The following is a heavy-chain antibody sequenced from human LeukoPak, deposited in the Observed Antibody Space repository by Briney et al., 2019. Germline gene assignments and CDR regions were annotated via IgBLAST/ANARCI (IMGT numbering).Heavy chain of an antibody. CDR1: GFTFSSYG. Sequence: AGGSLRLSCAASGFTFSSYGMHWVRQAPGKGLEWVAVISYDGSNKYYADSVKGRFTISRDNSKNTLYLQMNSLRAEDTAVYYCAKVGYSSSWYYFDYWGQGTLVTVSS. D-gene: IGHD6-13*01. V-gene: IGHV3-30*18. CDR2: ISYDGSNK. J-gene: IGHJ4*02. CDR3: AKVGYSSSWYYFDY.